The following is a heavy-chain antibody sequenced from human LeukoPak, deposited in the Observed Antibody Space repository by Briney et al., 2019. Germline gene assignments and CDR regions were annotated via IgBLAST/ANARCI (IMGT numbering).Heavy chain of an antibody. CDR3: ATLTVASPFDY. V-gene: IGHV3-48*03. D-gene: IGHD5-12*01. Sequence: GGSLRLSCAASGFTFSHYEMYWVRQAPGKGLEWVSYISPTGSTMYSADSVKGRFTISRANAKNSLYLQMNSLRADDTAVYYFATLTVASPFDYWRQGGLVTDSS. J-gene: IGHJ4*02. CDR2: ISPTGSTM. CDR1: GFTFSHYE.